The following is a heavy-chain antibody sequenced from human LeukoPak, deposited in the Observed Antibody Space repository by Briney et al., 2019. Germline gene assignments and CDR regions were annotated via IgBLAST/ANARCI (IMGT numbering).Heavy chain of an antibody. Sequence: GGSLRLSCATSGFTFSSYAMSWVRQAPGKGLEWVSAISGSGGSTYYADSVKGRFTISRDNSKNTLYLQMNSLRAEDTAVYYCAKDALQYSSSSWVLYWGQGTLVTVSS. D-gene: IGHD6-6*01. CDR3: AKDALQYSSSSWVLY. CDR2: ISGSGGST. J-gene: IGHJ4*02. CDR1: GFTFSSYA. V-gene: IGHV3-23*01.